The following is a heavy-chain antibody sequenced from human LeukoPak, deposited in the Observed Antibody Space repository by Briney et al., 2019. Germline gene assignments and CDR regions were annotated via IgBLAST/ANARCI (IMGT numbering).Heavy chain of an antibody. D-gene: IGHD2-2*01. Sequence: SETLSLTCAVYGGSFSGYYWSWIRQPPGKGLEWVGEINHSGSTNYNPSLKSRVTISVDTSKNQFSLKLSSVTAADTAVYYCARLLAIVVVPAARRGNWFDPWGQGTLVTVSS. CDR1: GGSFSGYY. J-gene: IGHJ5*02. CDR2: INHSGST. CDR3: ARLLAIVVVPAARRGNWFDP. V-gene: IGHV4-34*01.